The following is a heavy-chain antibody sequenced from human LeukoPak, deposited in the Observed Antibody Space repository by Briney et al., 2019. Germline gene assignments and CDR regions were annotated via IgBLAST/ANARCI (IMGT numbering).Heavy chain of an antibody. CDR1: GGPISSGTYY. CDR3: GRHSVASSSFDY. V-gene: IGHV4-39*01. CDR2: VYYSGRK. D-gene: IGHD4-23*01. Sequence: SETLSLTCGVSGGPISSGTYYWGWIRQPPGEGLEWIGSVYYSGRKYYNPSLKSRVTMSVDTSKNQFYLNLNSVSAADTAVYYCGRHSVASSSFDYGGQGSPLTVSS. J-gene: IGHJ4*01.